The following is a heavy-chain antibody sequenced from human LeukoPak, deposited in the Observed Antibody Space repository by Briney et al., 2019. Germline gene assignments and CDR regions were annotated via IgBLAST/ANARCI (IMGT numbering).Heavy chain of an antibody. CDR1: GGSISSGGYY. D-gene: IGHD6-6*01. Sequence: SETLSLTCTVSGGSISSGGYYWSWIRQHPGKGLEWIGYIYYSGSTYYNPSLKSRVTISVDTSKNQFSLKLSSVTAADTAVYYCARSLRSIAARSYFDYWGQGTLVTVPS. CDR2: IYYSGST. J-gene: IGHJ4*02. V-gene: IGHV4-31*03. CDR3: ARSLRSIAARSYFDY.